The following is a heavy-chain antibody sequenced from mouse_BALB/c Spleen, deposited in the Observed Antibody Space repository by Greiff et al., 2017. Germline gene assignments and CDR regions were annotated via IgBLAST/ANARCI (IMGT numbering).Heavy chain of an antibody. J-gene: IGHJ3*01. CDR3: VRDDYDAFAY. CDR2: IWTGGGT. V-gene: IGHV2-9-2*01. D-gene: IGHD2-4*01. CDR1: GFSLTSYD. Sequence: QVQLKQSGPGLVAPSQSLSITCTVSGFSLTSYDISWIRQPPGKGLEWLGVIWTGGGTNYNSAFMSRLSISKDNSKSQVFLKMNSLQTDDTAIYYCVRDDYDAFAYWGQGTLVTVSA.